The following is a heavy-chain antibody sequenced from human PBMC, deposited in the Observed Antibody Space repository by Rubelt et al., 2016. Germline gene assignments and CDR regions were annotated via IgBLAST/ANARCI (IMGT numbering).Heavy chain of an antibody. CDR2: IEPKSGGT. D-gene: IGHD2-21*01. CDR3: ARSSRVSFDY. J-gene: IGHJ4*02. Sequence: QVQLVQSGAEVKKPGASVKVSCKASGYTFTGYYMHWVRQAPGQGLEWMGRIEPKSGGTSYAQKFQGRVTMTRDTSISTAHMELNRLTSDDTAVYYCARSSRVSFDYWGQGTLVTVSS. V-gene: IGHV1-2*06. CDR1: GYTFTGYY.